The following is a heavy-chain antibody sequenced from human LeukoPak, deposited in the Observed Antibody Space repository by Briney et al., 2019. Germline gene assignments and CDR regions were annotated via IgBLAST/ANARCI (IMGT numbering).Heavy chain of an antibody. CDR2: IIPNTGGT. Sequence: ASVNVSCKASGYTFTSYDINWVRQAPGQGLEWMGWIIPNTGGTNYAQKFQDWVTMSSDTSISTAYMELSSLRSDDTAVYYCARGSPSYAQWHFDLWGRGTLVTVSS. D-gene: IGHD2/OR15-2a*01. J-gene: IGHJ2*01. V-gene: IGHV1-2*04. CDR3: ARGSPSYAQWHFDL. CDR1: GYTFTSYD.